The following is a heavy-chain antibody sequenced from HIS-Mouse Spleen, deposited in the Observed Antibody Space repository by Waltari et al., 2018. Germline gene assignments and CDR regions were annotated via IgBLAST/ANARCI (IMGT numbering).Heavy chain of an antibody. CDR1: VGSTSSSRYN. J-gene: IGHJ2*01. V-gene: IGHV4-39*07. D-gene: IGHD6-13*01. CDR2: IYYSGST. Sequence: QLQLQESGPGLAKPSETLSLTCTVPVGSTSSSRYNWGWIRQPPGKGLEWIGSIYYSGSTYYNPSLKSRVTISVDTSKNQFSLKLSSVTAADTAVYYCAREIPYSSSWYDWYFDLWGRGTLVTVSS. CDR3: AREIPYSSSWYDWYFDL.